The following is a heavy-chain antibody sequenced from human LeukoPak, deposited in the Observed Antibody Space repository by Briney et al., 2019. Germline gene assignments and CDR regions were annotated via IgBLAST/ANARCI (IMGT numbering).Heavy chain of an antibody. CDR1: GFTVSSNY. Sequence: GGSLRLSCAASGFTVSSNYMSWVRQAPGKGLEWVSVIYSGGSTYYADSVKGRFTISRDDSKNTLYLQMNRLIAEDTAMYYCARDGLTGTTDGTLDSWGQGTLVTVSS. V-gene: IGHV3-66*02. CDR3: ARDGLTGTTDGTLDS. CDR2: IYSGGST. J-gene: IGHJ4*02. D-gene: IGHD1-20*01.